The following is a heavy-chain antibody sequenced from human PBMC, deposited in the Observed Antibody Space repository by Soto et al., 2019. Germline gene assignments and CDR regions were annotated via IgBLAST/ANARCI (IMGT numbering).Heavy chain of an antibody. CDR1: GGSISSFY. CDR3: ARDPSGHPPLYRFDP. Sequence: QVQLQESGPGLVKPSETLSLSCTVSGGSISSFYWNCIRQPPGKTLEWIGYIDYSGSTRYNHSLNSRVSISVDTSKNHFSLRLTSVTAADTAVYYCARDPSGHPPLYRFDPWGQGTLVTVAS. D-gene: IGHD1-26*01. J-gene: IGHJ5*02. CDR2: IDYSGST. V-gene: IGHV4-59*01.